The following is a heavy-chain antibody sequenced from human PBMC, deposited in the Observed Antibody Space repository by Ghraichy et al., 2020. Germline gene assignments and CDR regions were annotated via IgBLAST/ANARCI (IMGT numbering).Heavy chain of an antibody. Sequence: GGSLRLSCAASGFTFSSYGMHWVRQAPGKGLEWVAVIWYDGSNKYYADSVKGRFTISRDNSKNTLYLQMNSLRAEDTAVYYCARDFEASAFDIWGQGTMVTVSS. J-gene: IGHJ3*02. CDR1: GFTFSSYG. V-gene: IGHV3-33*01. CDR3: ARDFEASAFDI. CDR2: IWYDGSNK.